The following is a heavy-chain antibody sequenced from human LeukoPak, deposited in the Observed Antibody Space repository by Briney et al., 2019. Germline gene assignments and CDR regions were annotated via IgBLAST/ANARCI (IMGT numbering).Heavy chain of an antibody. J-gene: IGHJ4*02. D-gene: IGHD6-13*01. CDR3: ARDWEYNSRTYPPFDF. Sequence: GGSLRLSCAASGFTFSSYYMSWVRQAPGKGLEWVANIKQDGSEKYYLDSVKGRFSISRDNAKTSLYLQMNSLRAEDTAVYYCARDWEYNSRTYPPFDFWGQGTLVTVSS. CDR1: GFTFSSYY. CDR2: IKQDGSEK. V-gene: IGHV3-7*01.